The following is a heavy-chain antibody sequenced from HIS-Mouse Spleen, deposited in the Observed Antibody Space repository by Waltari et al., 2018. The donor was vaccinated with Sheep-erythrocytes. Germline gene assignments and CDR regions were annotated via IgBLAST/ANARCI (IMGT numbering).Heavy chain of an antibody. CDR2: SSCNSGRI. J-gene: IGHJ4*02. D-gene: IGHD2-2*01. V-gene: IGHV3-9*01. CDR1: GFSFDDYA. Sequence: EVQLVESGGGLVQPGRSLRLSCAAYGFSFDDYAMHWVRQGPGKGLEWVSGSSCNSGRIGYADSGKGRFTISRDNAKNALYLQMNSLRAEDTALYYCAKDISRNIVVVPAAVGDYWGQGTLVTVSS. CDR3: AKDISRNIVVVPAAVGDY.